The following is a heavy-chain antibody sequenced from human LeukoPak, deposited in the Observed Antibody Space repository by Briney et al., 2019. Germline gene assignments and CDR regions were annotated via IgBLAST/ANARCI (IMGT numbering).Heavy chain of an antibody. CDR3: ARGKAYNWNPLGGRDYYYYYMDV. D-gene: IGHD1-20*01. CDR1: GFTFSRNA. J-gene: IGHJ6*03. V-gene: IGHV4-34*01. Sequence: PGGSLRLSCAASGFTFSRNAMSWIRQPPGKGLEWIGEINHSGSTNYNPSLKSRVTISVDTSKNQFSLKLSSVTAADTAVYYCARGKAYNWNPLGGRDYYYYYMDVWGKGTTVTVSS. CDR2: INHSGST.